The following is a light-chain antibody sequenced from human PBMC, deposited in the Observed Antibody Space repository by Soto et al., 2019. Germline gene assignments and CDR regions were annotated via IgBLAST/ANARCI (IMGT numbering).Light chain of an antibody. CDR2: GAS. CDR1: QSVSSN. Sequence: EVVMTQSPATLSVSPGERATLSCRASQSVSSNLAWYRQKPGQAPRLVIYGASTRATGIPARFSGSGSGTEFTLTISSLQSEYFAVYYCQQYKDWPPYTFGQGTKVDIK. V-gene: IGKV3-15*01. J-gene: IGKJ2*01. CDR3: QQYKDWPPYT.